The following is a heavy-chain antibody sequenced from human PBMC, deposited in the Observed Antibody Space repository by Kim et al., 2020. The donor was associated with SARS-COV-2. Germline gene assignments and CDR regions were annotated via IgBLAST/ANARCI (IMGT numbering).Heavy chain of an antibody. V-gene: IGHV4-39*01. CDR3: ARRVYYGSGTYKNYFDP. D-gene: IGHD3-10*01. Sequence: SLKSRVTISADTSKNQFSLKLNSVTATDTAIYYCARRVYYGSGTYKNYFDPWGQGTLVTVSS. J-gene: IGHJ5*02.